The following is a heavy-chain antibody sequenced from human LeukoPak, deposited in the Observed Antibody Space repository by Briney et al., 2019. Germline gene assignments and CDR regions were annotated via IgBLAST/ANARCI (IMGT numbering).Heavy chain of an antibody. J-gene: IGHJ4*02. V-gene: IGHV4-39*01. Sequence: PSETPSLTCTLSRGSISSSSYYWGWVRQPPGKGLEWIGSIYYGGSTYYNPSLKSRVTISVDTSKNQFSLKLSSVTAADTAVYYCARPSGSYYPVDYWGQGTLVTVSS. CDR1: RGSISSSSYY. CDR2: IYYGGST. D-gene: IGHD1-26*01. CDR3: ARPSGSYYPVDY.